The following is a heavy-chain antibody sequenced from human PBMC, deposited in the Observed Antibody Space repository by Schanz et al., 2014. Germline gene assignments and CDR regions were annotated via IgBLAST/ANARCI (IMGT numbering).Heavy chain of an antibody. CDR3: AKAADWPVTRFDP. V-gene: IGHV3-23*01. D-gene: IGHD3-9*01. J-gene: IGHJ5*02. CDR2: LSEGGGGT. CDR1: GFTLSNYA. Sequence: EMQLLESGGGLAQPGGSLRLSCAASGFTLSNYAMSWVRQAPGKGLEWVSALSEGGGGTHYADSVRGRFTISSDSSKNTLYLQMSSLRADDTAVYYCAKAADWPVTRFDPGGPGTLVTVSS.